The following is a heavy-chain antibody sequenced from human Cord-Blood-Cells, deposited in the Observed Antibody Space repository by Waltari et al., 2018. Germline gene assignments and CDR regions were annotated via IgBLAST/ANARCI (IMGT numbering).Heavy chain of an antibody. CDR1: GYNFTSYD. D-gene: IGHD5-12*01. CDR3: ARGRYSGYDYYYYYYGMDV. CDR2: MNPNSGNT. Sequence: QVQLVQSGAEVKKPGASVKVSCKASGYNFTSYDINWVRQATGQGLEWMGWMNPNSGNTGYAQKFQGRVTMTRNTSISTAYMELSSLRSEDTAVYYCARGRYSGYDYYYYYYGMDVWGQGTTVTVSS. J-gene: IGHJ6*02. V-gene: IGHV1-8*01.